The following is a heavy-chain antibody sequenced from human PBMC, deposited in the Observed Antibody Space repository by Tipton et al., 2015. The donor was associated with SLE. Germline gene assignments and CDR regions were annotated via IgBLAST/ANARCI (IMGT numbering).Heavy chain of an antibody. CDR1: GYTFSGYY. Sequence: VQLVQSGAELKKPGASVKVSCEASGYTFSGYYIDWVRQAPGQGLEWMGRIHPNSGGTNYAQNFQGRVVMTRDTSTSTAFMELYRLTSDDTAVYYCARDRGNGYFDVWGRGTLVTVSS. CDR3: ARDRGNGYFDV. CDR2: IHPNSGGT. D-gene: IGHD1-1*01. V-gene: IGHV1-2*06. J-gene: IGHJ2*01.